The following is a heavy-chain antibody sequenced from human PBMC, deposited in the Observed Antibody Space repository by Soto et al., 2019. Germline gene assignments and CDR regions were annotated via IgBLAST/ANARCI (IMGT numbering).Heavy chain of an antibody. Sequence: PGGTLRLSCAASGFTFRSFTMNWVRQAPGKGLEWVSTISSNSAYIYYTYALRGRFTISRDNAKNPLHRPMNRLRAEDTAVYHCTSEASRDSSAPGGFHPWGPRTRVTVSS. J-gene: IGHJ5*02. D-gene: IGHD6-13*01. CDR3: TSEASRDSSAPGGFHP. CDR1: GFTFRSFT. V-gene: IGHV3-21*01. CDR2: ISSNSAYI.